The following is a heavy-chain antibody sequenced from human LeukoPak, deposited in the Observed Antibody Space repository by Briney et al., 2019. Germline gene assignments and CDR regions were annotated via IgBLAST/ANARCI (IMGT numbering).Heavy chain of an antibody. Sequence: GRSLRLSCAASGFTFSSYAMHWVRQAPGKGLERVAVISYDGSNKYYADSVKGRFTISRDNSKNTLYLQMNSLRAEDTAVYYCARAVGVQLWLNYFDYWGQGTLVTVSS. CDR1: GFTFSSYA. CDR2: ISYDGSNK. D-gene: IGHD5-18*01. V-gene: IGHV3-30-3*01. J-gene: IGHJ4*02. CDR3: ARAVGVQLWLNYFDY.